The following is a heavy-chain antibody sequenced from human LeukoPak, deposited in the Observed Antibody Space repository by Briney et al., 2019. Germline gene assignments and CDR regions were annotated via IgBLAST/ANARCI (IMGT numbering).Heavy chain of an antibody. D-gene: IGHD6-13*01. J-gene: IGHJ5*02. CDR1: GGSISSGGYY. CDR3: AQARAAAGSPYNWFDP. Sequence: SQTLSLTCTVSGGSISSGGYYWSWIRQPPGKGLEWIGYIYHSGSTNYNPSLKSRATISVDTSKNQFSLKLSSATAADTAVYYCAQARAAAGSPYNWFDPWGQGTLVTVSS. CDR2: IYHSGST. V-gene: IGHV4-30-2*02.